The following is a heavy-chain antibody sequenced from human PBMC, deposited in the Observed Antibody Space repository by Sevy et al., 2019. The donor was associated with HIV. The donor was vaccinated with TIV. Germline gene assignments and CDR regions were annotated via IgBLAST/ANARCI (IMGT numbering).Heavy chain of an antibody. CDR1: GFTFSSYG. V-gene: IGHV3-30*18. CDR3: AKADSSGYYYLDY. Sequence: LSLTCAASGFTFSSYGMHWVRQAPGKGLEWVAVISYDGSNKYYADSVKGRFTISRDNSKNTMYLQMNSLRAEDTAVYYCAKADSSGYYYLDYWGQGTLVTVSS. J-gene: IGHJ4*02. CDR2: ISYDGSNK. D-gene: IGHD3-22*01.